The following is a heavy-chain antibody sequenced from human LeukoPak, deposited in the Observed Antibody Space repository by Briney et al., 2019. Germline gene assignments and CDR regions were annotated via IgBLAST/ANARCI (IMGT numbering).Heavy chain of an antibody. V-gene: IGHV1-18*01. CDR3: ARAPSGTAFGPGDY. CDR1: GYTFTSYG. Sequence: GESLKISCKGSGYTFTSYGITWVRQAPGQGLEWMGWISPNTGDTVSAQRLQDRVTMTTDTSTSTAFMELRSLRFDDTAVYFCARAPSGTAFGPGDYWGQGTLVTVSS. D-gene: IGHD3-3*02. CDR2: ISPNTGDT. J-gene: IGHJ4*02.